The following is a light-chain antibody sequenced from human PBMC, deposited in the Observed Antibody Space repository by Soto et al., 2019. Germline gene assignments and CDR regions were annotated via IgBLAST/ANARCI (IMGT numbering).Light chain of an antibody. CDR3: QQYYSYPRT. CDR1: QGISSY. Sequence: AILMTHSPSSLSASTGDIVTITCRSSQGISSYLAWYQQKPGKAPKLLIYAASTLQSGVPSRFSGSGSWTDFTLTISCLQSEDFATYYCQQYYSYPRTFGQGTKVDIK. J-gene: IGKJ1*01. V-gene: IGKV1-8*01. CDR2: AAS.